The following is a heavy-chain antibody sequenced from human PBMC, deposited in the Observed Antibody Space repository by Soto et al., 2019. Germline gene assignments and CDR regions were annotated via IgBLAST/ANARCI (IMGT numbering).Heavy chain of an antibody. CDR2: ISNDGSNK. Sequence: WGSLRLSCAASGFTFNNYGMNWFRQAPGKGLEWVAIISNDGSNKYYIESVRGRFTISRDNSKNMLFLQMNSLRVEDTAVYFCTKDGRFDSDGSLYYYYYGMDVWGQGTTVTVSS. D-gene: IGHD2-15*01. V-gene: IGHV3-30*18. CDR3: TKDGRFDSDGSLYYYYYGMDV. CDR1: GFTFNNYG. J-gene: IGHJ6*02.